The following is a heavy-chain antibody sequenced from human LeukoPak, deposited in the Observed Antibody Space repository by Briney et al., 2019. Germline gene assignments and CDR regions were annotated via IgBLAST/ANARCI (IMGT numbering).Heavy chain of an antibody. CDR1: GYTLTELS. J-gene: IGHJ4*02. Sequence: GASVKVSCKVSGYTLTELSMHWVRQAPGKGLEWMGGFDPEDGETIYAQKFQGRVTMTEDTSTDTAHMELSSLRSEDTAVYYCATPRHLWFGELSSFDYWGQGTLVTVSS. CDR2: FDPEDGET. CDR3: ATPRHLWFGELSSFDY. V-gene: IGHV1-24*01. D-gene: IGHD3-10*01.